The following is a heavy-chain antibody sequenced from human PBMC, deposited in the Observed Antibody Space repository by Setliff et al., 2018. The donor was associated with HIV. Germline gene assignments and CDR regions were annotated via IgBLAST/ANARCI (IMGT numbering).Heavy chain of an antibody. CDR1: GYTFTSYY. V-gene: IGHV1-46*01. Sequence: ASVKVSCKSSGYTFTSYYIHWVRQAPGQGLEWMGVIHPSGGSTSYAQSFQDRVTMTRDTSTSTVYMEPSSLRSEDTAVYYCARVRYCSGGSCYGGEYWFDPWGQGTLVTVSS. CDR3: ARVRYCSGGSCYGGEYWFDP. CDR2: IHPSGGST. J-gene: IGHJ5*02. D-gene: IGHD2-15*01.